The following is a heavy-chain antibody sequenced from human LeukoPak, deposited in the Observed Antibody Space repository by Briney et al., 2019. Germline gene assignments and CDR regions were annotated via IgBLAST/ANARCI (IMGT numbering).Heavy chain of an antibody. CDR1: GYTFTSYG. J-gene: IGHJ5*02. CDR3: ARKAKGSGSSLNWFDP. V-gene: IGHV1-18*01. Sequence: AASVKVSCKASGYTFTSYGISWVRQAPGQGLEWMGWISAYNGNTNYAQKLQGRVTMSTDTSTSTAYMELRSLRSDDTAVYYCARKAKGSGSSLNWFDPWGQGTLVTVSS. D-gene: IGHD3-10*01. CDR2: ISAYNGNT.